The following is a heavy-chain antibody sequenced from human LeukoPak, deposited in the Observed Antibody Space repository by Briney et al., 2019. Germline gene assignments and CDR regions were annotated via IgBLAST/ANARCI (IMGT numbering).Heavy chain of an antibody. CDR2: INPNSGGT. J-gene: IGHJ4*02. CDR1: GGTFRNYA. Sequence: ASVKVSCKASGGTFRNYAINWVRQAPGQGLEWMGWINPNSGGTNYAQKFQGRVTMTRDTSISTAYMELSRLRSDDTAVYYCAREVTAGTTNDYWGQGTLVTVSS. V-gene: IGHV1-2*02. CDR3: AREVTAGTTNDY. D-gene: IGHD1-7*01.